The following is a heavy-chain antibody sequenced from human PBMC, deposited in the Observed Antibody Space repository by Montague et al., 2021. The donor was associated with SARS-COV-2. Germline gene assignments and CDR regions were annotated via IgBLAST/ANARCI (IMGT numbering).Heavy chain of an antibody. CDR2: IKQDGSEK. J-gene: IGHJ4*02. D-gene: IGHD3-9*01. Sequence: SLRLSCAASGFTFSSYAMHWVRQAPGKGLEWVANIKQDGSEKYYVDSVKGRFTISRDNAKNSLYLQMNSLRAEDTAVYYCARDLRYFDWLFHSSGYYNYFDYWGQGTLVTVSS. CDR3: ARDLRYFDWLFHSSGYYNYFDY. V-gene: IGHV3-7*01. CDR1: GFTFSSYA.